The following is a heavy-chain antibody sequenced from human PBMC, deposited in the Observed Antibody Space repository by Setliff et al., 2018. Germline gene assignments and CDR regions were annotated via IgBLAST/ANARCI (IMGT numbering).Heavy chain of an antibody. CDR1: GYTFAKYG. CDR3: ARDRRNIVVAVVNAAFDI. J-gene: IGHJ3*02. V-gene: IGHV1-18*01. D-gene: IGHD2-15*01. CDR2: IFPILGTA. Sequence: ASVKVSCKAFGYTFAKYGTSWVRQAPGQGLEWMGGIFPILGTANYAQNLQGRVTMTTDTSTSTAYMELRSLRSDDTAVYYCARDRRNIVVAVVNAAFDIWCQGTMLTVSS.